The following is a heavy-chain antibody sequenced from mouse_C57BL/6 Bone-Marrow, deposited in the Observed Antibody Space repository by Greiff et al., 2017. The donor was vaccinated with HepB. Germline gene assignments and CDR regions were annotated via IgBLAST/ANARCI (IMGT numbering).Heavy chain of an antibody. CDR2: INPYNGGT. V-gene: IGHV1-19*01. J-gene: IGHJ3*01. D-gene: IGHD2-4*01. CDR3: ARPFYYDYDPAWFAY. Sequence: VQLQQSGPVLVKPGASVKMSCKASGYTFTDYYMNWVKQSHGKSLEWIGVINPYNGGTSYNQKFKGKATLTVDKSSSTAYMELNSLTSEDSAVYYCARPFYYDYDPAWFAYWGQGTLVTVSA. CDR1: GYTFTDYY.